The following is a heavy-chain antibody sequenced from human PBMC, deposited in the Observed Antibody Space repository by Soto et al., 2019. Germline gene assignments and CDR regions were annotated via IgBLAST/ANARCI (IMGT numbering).Heavy chain of an antibody. V-gene: IGHV3-23*01. CDR1: GFTFSIYA. Sequence: EVQLLESGGGLVQPGGSLKLSCAVSGFTFSIYAMCWVRQAPGKGLEWVSGINDDGDRTYYPDSVKGRFTISRDNSKNTLYLHMNSLRAEDTAVYYCAREEWTNRRPDRYSGMDVWGQGTTVNVSS. CDR2: INDDGDRT. CDR3: AREEWTNRRPDRYSGMDV. D-gene: IGHD3-3*01. J-gene: IGHJ6*02.